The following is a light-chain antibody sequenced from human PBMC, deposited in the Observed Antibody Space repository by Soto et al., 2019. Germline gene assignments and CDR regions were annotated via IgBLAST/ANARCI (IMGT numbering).Light chain of an antibody. CDR3: QQYNNWPRT. CDR1: QGVGST. J-gene: IGKJ1*01. V-gene: IGKV3-15*01. Sequence: EIVMTQSPATLSVSPGERVTLSCRASQGVGSTLAWYRQQPGQAPRLLIYGASTRAAGFPARFSGSGSGTDFTLTISSLQSEDFAVYYCQQYNNWPRTFGQGTKVDIK. CDR2: GAS.